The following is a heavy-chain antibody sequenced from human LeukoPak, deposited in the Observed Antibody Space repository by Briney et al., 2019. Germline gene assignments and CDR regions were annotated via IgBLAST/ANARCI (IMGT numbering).Heavy chain of an antibody. CDR2: ISSSGSTI. V-gene: IGHV3-11*04. J-gene: IGHJ6*03. D-gene: IGHD1-7*01. CDR3: ATGGNYGYYCYYMDV. CDR1: GFTFSDYY. Sequence: GGSLRLSCAASGFTFSDYYMSWIRQAPGKGLEWVSYISSSGSTIYYADSVKGRFTISRDNAKNSLYLQMNGLRAEDTAVYYCATGGNYGYYCYYMDVWGKGTTVTVSS.